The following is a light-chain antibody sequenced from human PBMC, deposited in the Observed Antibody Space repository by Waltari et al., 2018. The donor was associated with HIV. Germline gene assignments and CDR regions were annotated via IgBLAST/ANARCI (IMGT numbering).Light chain of an antibody. Sequence: QTVVTQEPSFSVSPGGTVTLTCGLSSGSVPNSYYPSWYQQTPGQAPRTLIYSTNTRSSGVPDRFSGSILGNKAALTITGAQADDESDYYCVLFMGNGIWVFGGGTKLTVL. CDR2: STN. V-gene: IGLV8-61*01. CDR3: VLFMGNGIWV. CDR1: SGSVPNSYY. J-gene: IGLJ3*02.